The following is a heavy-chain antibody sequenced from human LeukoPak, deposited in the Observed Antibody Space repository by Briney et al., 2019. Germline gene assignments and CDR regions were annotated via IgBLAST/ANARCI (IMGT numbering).Heavy chain of an antibody. Sequence: SVKVSCKASGGTFSSYAISWVRQAPGQGLEWMGGIIPIFGTANYAQKFQGRVTITTDESTSTAYMELSSLRSEDTGVYYCAREVVVSSGFQHWGQGTLVTVSS. CDR3: AREVVVSSGFQH. CDR2: IIPIFGTA. CDR1: GGTFSSYA. D-gene: IGHD2-15*01. V-gene: IGHV1-69*05. J-gene: IGHJ1*01.